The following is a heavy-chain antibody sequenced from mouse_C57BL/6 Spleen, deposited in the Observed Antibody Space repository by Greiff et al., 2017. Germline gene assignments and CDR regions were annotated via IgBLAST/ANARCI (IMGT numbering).Heavy chain of an antibody. Sequence: EVKLMESGGGLVQPGGSLSLSCAASGFTFTDYYMSWVRQPPGKALEWLGFIRNKANGYTTEYSASVKGRFTISRDNSQSILYLQMKALRAEDSATYYCAGHYYAPMDYWGQGTSVTVAS. J-gene: IGHJ4*01. CDR2: IRNKANGYTT. CDR1: GFTFTDYY. V-gene: IGHV7-3*01. D-gene: IGHD1-2*01. CDR3: AGHYYAPMDY.